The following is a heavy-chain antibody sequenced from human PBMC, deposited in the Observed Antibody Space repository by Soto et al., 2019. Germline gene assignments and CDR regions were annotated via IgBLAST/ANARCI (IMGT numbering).Heavy chain of an antibody. D-gene: IGHD6-19*01. CDR1: GFSLSNARMG. CDR3: ARGQGAVAALKAGFDI. Sequence: QVTLKESGPVLVKPTETLTLTCTVSGFSLSNARMGVSWIRQPPGKALEWLAHIFSNDEKSYSTSLKSRLTISTDTSKSQVVLTMTNMDPVDTATYYCARGQGAVAALKAGFDIWGQGTMVTVSS. CDR2: IFSNDEK. J-gene: IGHJ3*02. V-gene: IGHV2-26*01.